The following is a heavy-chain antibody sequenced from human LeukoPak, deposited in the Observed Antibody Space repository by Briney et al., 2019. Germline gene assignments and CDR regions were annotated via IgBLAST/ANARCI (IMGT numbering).Heavy chain of an antibody. D-gene: IGHD3-22*01. J-gene: IGHJ5*02. CDR3: ARAHDSSENWFDL. CDR1: GGSISSGDYY. Sequence: SQTLSLTCTVSGGSISSGDYYWSWIRQPPGKGLEWIGYIYYSGSTYYNPSLKSRVTISVHTSKNQFSLKLSSVTAADTAVYYCARAHDSSENWFDLWGQGTLVTVSS. CDR2: IYYSGST. V-gene: IGHV4-30-4*01.